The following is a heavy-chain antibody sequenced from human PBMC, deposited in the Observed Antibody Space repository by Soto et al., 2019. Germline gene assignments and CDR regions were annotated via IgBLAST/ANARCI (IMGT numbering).Heavy chain of an antibody. CDR2: IDPSDSYT. CDR1: GYNFTAFW. Sequence: PGESLKISCKASGYNFTAFWIHWGRQMPGKGLEWLGKIDPSDSYTNYSPSFEGHVTISTDNSITTAYLQWSSLRASDTDLYFCARVHKNWFDSWAQGTMVTVSS. V-gene: IGHV5-10-1*01. CDR3: ARVHKNWFDS. J-gene: IGHJ5*01.